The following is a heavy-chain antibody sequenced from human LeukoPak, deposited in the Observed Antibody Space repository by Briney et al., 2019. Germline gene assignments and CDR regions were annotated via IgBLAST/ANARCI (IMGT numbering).Heavy chain of an antibody. CDR1: GSHFPYYW. V-gene: IGHV5-51*01. D-gene: IGHD5-24*01. J-gene: IGHJ4*02. Sequence: GGSLQISCKGSGSHFPYYWIGGVRRLPGKGLEGIAIIYPRDSHTSYSPSFQGQVTIPADMSITTAYLRWSSLKASDTAMYYCARADGYTAHFDSWGQGTLVTVSS. CDR3: ARADGYTAHFDS. CDR2: IYPRDSHT.